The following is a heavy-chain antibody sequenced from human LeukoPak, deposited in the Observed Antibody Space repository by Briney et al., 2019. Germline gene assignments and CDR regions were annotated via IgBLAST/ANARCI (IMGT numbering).Heavy chain of an antibody. J-gene: IGHJ4*02. Sequence: GGSLRLSCAASGFTFNSYAMTWVRQAPGKGLEWVSAISGSGGDTEYADSVKGRFTISRDNSKNTVYLQMNSLRVEDTAIYYCARDRPTGSYYSIDYWGQGTLATVSS. D-gene: IGHD1-26*01. CDR2: ISGSGGDT. V-gene: IGHV3-23*01. CDR3: ARDRPTGSYYSIDY. CDR1: GFTFNSYA.